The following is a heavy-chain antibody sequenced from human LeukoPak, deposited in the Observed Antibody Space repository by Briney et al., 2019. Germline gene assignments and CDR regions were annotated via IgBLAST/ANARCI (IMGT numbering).Heavy chain of an antibody. Sequence: PSETLSLTCTVSGGSISSYYWSWIRQPAGKGLEWIGYIYYSGSTNYNPSLKSRVTISVDTSKNQFSLKLSSVTAADTAVYYCAREGEYCSGGSCYSGLDYWGQGTLVTVSS. CDR3: AREGEYCSGGSCYSGLDY. V-gene: IGHV4-59*01. CDR2: IYYSGST. D-gene: IGHD2-15*01. J-gene: IGHJ4*02. CDR1: GGSISSYY.